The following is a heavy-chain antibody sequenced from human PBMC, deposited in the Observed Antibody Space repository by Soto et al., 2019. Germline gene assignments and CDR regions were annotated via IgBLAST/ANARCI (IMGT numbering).Heavy chain of an antibody. CDR3: AKELRETGGYYFDC. CDR1: GFSFSKYG. Sequence: QVQLVESGGGVVQPGRSLRLSCAASGFSFSKYGMHWVRQAPGKGLEWVAEMSDDGSKKYYGDSVKGRFTISRDNXKXTXYLLMDSLRPEDTAMYYCAKELRETGGYYFDCWGQGTLVTVSS. CDR2: MSDDGSKK. J-gene: IGHJ4*02. V-gene: IGHV3-30*18. D-gene: IGHD3-16*01.